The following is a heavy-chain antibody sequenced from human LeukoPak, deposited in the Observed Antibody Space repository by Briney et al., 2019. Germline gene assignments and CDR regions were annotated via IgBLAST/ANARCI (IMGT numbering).Heavy chain of an antibody. CDR3: AKEGTASKPSDLDY. CDR2: IRFDGSSK. CDR1: GFIFSDYG. J-gene: IGHJ4*02. V-gene: IGHV3-30*02. D-gene: IGHD1/OR15-1a*01. Sequence: GGSLRLSCAASGFIFSDYGIHWVRQAPGKGLEWVAFIRFDGSSKYYTDSVKGRFTVSRNNSRNTVYLQMNSLRVEDTAVYYCAKEGTASKPSDLDYWGQGTLVTVSS.